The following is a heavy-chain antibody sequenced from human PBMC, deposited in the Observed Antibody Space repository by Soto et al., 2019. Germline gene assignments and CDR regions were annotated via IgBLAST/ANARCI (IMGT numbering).Heavy chain of an antibody. CDR2: IYYSGST. Sequence: QVQLQESGPGLVKPSQTLSLTCTVSGGSISSGDYYWSWIRQPPGKGLEWIGYIYYSGSTYYNPSLKSRVTISVDTSKNQFPLKLSSVTAADTAVYYCAREYIVVVPAAENWFDPWGQGTLVTVSS. V-gene: IGHV4-30-4*01. J-gene: IGHJ5*02. CDR3: AREYIVVVPAAENWFDP. CDR1: GGSISSGDYY. D-gene: IGHD2-2*01.